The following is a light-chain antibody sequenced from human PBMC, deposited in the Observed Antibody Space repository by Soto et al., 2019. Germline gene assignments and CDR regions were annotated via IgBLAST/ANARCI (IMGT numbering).Light chain of an antibody. CDR1: SSDVGGYND. Sequence: QSALTQPASVYGSPGQSIAISCTGTSSDVGGYNDVSWYQQHPGKSPKLISYDVISRPSGVSDRFSGSKSVHTASLTISGLQAEDEADYYCRSYTGSSTLVFGGGTQLTVL. CDR2: DVI. J-gene: IGLJ2*01. CDR3: RSYTGSSTLV. V-gene: IGLV2-14*03.